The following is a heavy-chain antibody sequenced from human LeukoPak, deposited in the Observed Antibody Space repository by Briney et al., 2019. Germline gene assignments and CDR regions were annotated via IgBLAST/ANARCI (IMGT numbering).Heavy chain of an antibody. V-gene: IGHV4-30-4*01. CDR3: ARGVHDYGDFDY. J-gene: IGHJ4*02. Sequence: PSQTLSLTCTVSGGSISSGDYYWSWIRQPPGKGLEWIGYIYYSGSTNYNPSLKSRVTISVDTSKNQFSLKLSSVTAADTAVYYCARGVHDYGDFDYWGQGTLVTVSS. D-gene: IGHD4-17*01. CDR1: GGSISSGDYY. CDR2: IYYSGST.